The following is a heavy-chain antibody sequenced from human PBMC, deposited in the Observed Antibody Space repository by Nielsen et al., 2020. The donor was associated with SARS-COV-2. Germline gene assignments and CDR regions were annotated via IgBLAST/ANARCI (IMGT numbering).Heavy chain of an antibody. CDR3: ARDQGYCSSTSCPRGGYFQH. J-gene: IGHJ1*01. CDR2: INPSGGST. Sequence: WVRQAPGQGLEWMGIINPSGGSTSYAQKFRGRVTMTRDTSTSTVYMELSSLRSEDTAVYYCARDQGYCSSTSCPRGGYFQHWGQGTLVTVSS. V-gene: IGHV1-46*01. D-gene: IGHD2-2*01.